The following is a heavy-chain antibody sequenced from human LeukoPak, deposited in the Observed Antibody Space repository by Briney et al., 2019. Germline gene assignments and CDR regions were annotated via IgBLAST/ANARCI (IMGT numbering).Heavy chain of an antibody. CDR3: AKDIDYGDAYYYYYYMDV. CDR2: ISGSGGST. D-gene: IGHD4-17*01. V-gene: IGHV3-23*01. J-gene: IGHJ6*03. Sequence: PGGSLRLSCAASGFTFSSYGMSWVRQAPGKGLEWVSAISGSGGSTYYADSVKGRFTISRDNSKNTLYLQMNSLRAEDTAVYYCAKDIDYGDAYYYYYYMDVWGKGTTVTISS. CDR1: GFTFSSYG.